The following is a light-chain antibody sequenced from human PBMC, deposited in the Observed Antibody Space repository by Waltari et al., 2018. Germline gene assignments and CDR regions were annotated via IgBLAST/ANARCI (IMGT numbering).Light chain of an antibody. Sequence: EVVMTQSPATLSVSPGERATLSCRASQNVNSNLAWYQQKPGQAPRPLIYGASSTAPGIPARFSGSGSGTDFTLTISSLQSEDFAVYYCHQYNNWPPYTFGQGTKLEIK. J-gene: IGKJ2*01. CDR2: GAS. CDR1: QNVNSN. CDR3: HQYNNWPPYT. V-gene: IGKV3-15*01.